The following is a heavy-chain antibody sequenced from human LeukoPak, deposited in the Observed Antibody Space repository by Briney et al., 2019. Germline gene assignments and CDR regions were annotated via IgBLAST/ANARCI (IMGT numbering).Heavy chain of an antibody. Sequence: KTSETLSLTCAVYGGSFSGYHWSWIRQPPGKGLEWIGEINHSGSTNYNPSLKSRVTISVDTSKNQFSLKLSSVTAADTAVYYCARGRFRLEWLSPFDYWGQGTLVTVSS. V-gene: IGHV4-34*01. D-gene: IGHD3-3*01. CDR2: INHSGST. CDR3: ARGRFRLEWLSPFDY. CDR1: GGSFSGYH. J-gene: IGHJ4*02.